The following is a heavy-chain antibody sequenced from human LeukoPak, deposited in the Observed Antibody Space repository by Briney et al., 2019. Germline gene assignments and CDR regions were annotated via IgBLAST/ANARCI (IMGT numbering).Heavy chain of an antibody. CDR2: ISYDGSNK. J-gene: IGHJ4*02. CDR3: ARAWYSWGYYFDY. Sequence: GGSLRLSCAASGFTFSYYTMHWVRQAPGKGLEWVAVISYDGSNKYYADSVKGRFTISRDNSKNTLYLQMNSLRAEDTAVYYCARAWYSWGYYFDYWGQGTLVTVSS. CDR1: GFTFSYYT. V-gene: IGHV3-30-3*01. D-gene: IGHD1-26*01.